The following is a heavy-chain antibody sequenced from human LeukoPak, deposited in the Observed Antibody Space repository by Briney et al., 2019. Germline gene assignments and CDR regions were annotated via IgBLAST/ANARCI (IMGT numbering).Heavy chain of an antibody. J-gene: IGHJ4*02. D-gene: IGHD2-15*01. V-gene: IGHV1-18*01. CDR2: ISAYNGNT. Sequence: ASVKVSCKASGYTFTSYGISWVRQAPGQGLEWMGWISAYNGNTNYAQKLQGRVTITTDESTSTAYMELSSLRSEDTAVYYCQVVVVAARDYWGQGTLVTVSS. CDR3: QVVVVAARDY. CDR1: GYTFTSYG.